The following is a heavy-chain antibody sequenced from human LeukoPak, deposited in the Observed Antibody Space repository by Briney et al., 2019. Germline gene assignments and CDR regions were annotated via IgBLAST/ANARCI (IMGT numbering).Heavy chain of an antibody. CDR1: GFTFDDYG. Sequence: GGSLRLSCAASGFTFDDYGMSWVRQAPGKGLEWVSGINWNGGSTGYADSVKGRFTISRDNAKNSLYLQMNSLRAEDRALYYWSSDGGQDCDYWVQGTLVSVSS. V-gene: IGHV3-20*04. CDR3: SSDGGQDCDY. CDR2: INWNGGST. J-gene: IGHJ4*02. D-gene: IGHD2-15*01.